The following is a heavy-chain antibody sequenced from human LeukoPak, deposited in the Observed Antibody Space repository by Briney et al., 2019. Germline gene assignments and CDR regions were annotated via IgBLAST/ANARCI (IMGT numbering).Heavy chain of an antibody. V-gene: IGHV3-20*04. D-gene: IGHD3-3*01. CDR1: GFTFDDYG. CDR3: ARDGAYGTIFFGDY. CDR2: INWNGGST. Sequence: PGGSLRLSCAASGFTFDDYGMSWVRQAPGKGVEWVSGINWNGGSTGYADSVKGRFTISRDNAKNSLYLQMNSLRAEDTAVYYCARDGAYGTIFFGDYWGQGTLVTVSS. J-gene: IGHJ4*02.